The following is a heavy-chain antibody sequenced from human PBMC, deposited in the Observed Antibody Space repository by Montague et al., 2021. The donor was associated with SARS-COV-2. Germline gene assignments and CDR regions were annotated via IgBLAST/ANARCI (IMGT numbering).Heavy chain of an antibody. V-gene: IGHV4-39*01. D-gene: IGHD2-15*01. CDR2: IYYSGST. Sequence: SETLSLTCTVSGGSISSSSYYWGWLRQPPGKGLEWIGSIYYSGSTYYNPSLKSRVTISVDTCKNQFSLKLSSVTAADTAVYYCASTPLVVVVAADYYLDYWGQGTRVTVSS. CDR3: ASTPLVVVVAADYYLDY. J-gene: IGHJ4*02. CDR1: GGSISSSSYY.